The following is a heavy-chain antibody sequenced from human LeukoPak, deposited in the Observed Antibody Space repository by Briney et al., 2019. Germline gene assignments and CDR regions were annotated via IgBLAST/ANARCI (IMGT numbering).Heavy chain of an antibody. Sequence: PGGSLRLSCAASGFTFSTYSMHWVRQAPGKGLEWVSSIISSGSNIYYTGSVRGRFTVSRDNAKNSLYLQMSSLRPEDTAVYYCAGGSLQDLKITWGQGTLVTVSS. J-gene: IGHJ5*02. CDR1: GFTFSTYS. CDR2: IISSGSNI. CDR3: AGGSLQDLKIT. V-gene: IGHV3-21*06. D-gene: IGHD5-24*01.